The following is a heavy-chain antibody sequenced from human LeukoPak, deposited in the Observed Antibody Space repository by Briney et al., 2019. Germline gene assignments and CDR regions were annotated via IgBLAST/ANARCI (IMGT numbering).Heavy chain of an antibody. J-gene: IGHJ3*02. V-gene: IGHV4-4*07. D-gene: IGHD1-7*01. Sequence: SETLSLTCSVSGGSISRYYWTWIRQPAGKGLEWIGRVYTSGSTHYNPSLKTRLTMSVDTSKNQFSLKLSSVTAADTAVYYCARVITGTTTAFEIWGQGTMVTVSS. CDR2: VYTSGST. CDR1: GGSISRYY. CDR3: ARVITGTTTAFEI.